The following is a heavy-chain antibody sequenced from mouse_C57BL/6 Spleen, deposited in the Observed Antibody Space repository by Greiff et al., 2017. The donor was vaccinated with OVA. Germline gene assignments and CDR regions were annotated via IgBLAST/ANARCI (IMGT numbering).Heavy chain of an antibody. CDR3: ARQLRRAMDY. D-gene: IGHD1-1*01. J-gene: IGHJ4*01. CDR2: ISSGSSTI. Sequence: EVQLMESGGGLVKPGGSLKLSCAASGFTFSDYGMHWVRQAPEKGLEWVAYISSGSSTIYYADTVKGRFTISRDKAKNTLFLQMTSLRSEDTAMYYCARQLRRAMDYWGQGTSVTVSS. CDR1: GFTFSDYG. V-gene: IGHV5-17*01.